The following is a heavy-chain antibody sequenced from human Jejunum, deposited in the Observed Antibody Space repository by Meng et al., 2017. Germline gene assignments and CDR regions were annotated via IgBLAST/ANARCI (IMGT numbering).Heavy chain of an antibody. D-gene: IGHD3-16*01. CDR2: MSSDGGKK. Sequence: QGQLVVSGGGVVQPGRSLRLSCAASGFTLRNYAMHWARQAPGTGLEWVAVMSSDGGKKYYANSVKGRFTISRDNAKDTVFLEMNSLRVEDTAVYYCASDRITDWGQGTLVTVSS. J-gene: IGHJ1*01. CDR1: GFTLRNYA. V-gene: IGHV3-30*07. CDR3: ASDRITD.